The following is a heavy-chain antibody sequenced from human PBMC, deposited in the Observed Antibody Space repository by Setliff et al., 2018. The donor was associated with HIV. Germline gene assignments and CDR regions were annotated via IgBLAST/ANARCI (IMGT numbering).Heavy chain of an antibody. V-gene: IGHV1-18*01. J-gene: IGHJ3*01. CDR3: AKDQDGLQFLEWLQPTFDV. Sequence: ASVKVSCRASGNIFTTYGTSWVRQAPGQGLEWMGWISASNDNTNYAQKFQGRVTMTTDTSTNTAYMELRSLRSDDTAVYYCAKDQDGLQFLEWLQPTFDVWGQGTMVTVSS. CDR2: ISASNDNT. D-gene: IGHD3-3*01. CDR1: GNIFTTYG.